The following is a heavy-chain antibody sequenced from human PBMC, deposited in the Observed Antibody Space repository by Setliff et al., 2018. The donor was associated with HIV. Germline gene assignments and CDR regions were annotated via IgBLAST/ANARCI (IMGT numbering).Heavy chain of an antibody. J-gene: IGHJ5*02. CDR2: IYTSGSA. D-gene: IGHD3-3*01. CDR3: ARDFGVVIPQGRFDP. CDR1: GGSISSYY. Sequence: PSETLSLTCTVFGGSISSYYWSWIRQPAGKGLEWIGRIYTSGSAYYNPSLKSRVTLSVDTSKNQFFLRLSSVTAADTAVYYCARDFGVVIPQGRFDPWGQGTLVTVSS. V-gene: IGHV4-4*07.